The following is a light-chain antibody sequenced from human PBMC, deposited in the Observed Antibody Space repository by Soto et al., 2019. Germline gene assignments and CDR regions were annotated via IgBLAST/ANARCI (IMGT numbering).Light chain of an antibody. CDR3: QQYGNSPT. CDR1: QSISNTY. CDR2: GIS. Sequence: EIVLTQSPGTLSLSPGERATLSCRASQSISNTYLAWYKQKPGQAPRLLIYGISTRATGIPDRFSGSGSGTDFTLNISRLEPEEFAVYFCQQYGNSPTFGPGTKVDI. J-gene: IGKJ3*01. V-gene: IGKV3-20*01.